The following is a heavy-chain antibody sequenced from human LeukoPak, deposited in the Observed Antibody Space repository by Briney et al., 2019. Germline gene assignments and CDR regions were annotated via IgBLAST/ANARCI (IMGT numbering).Heavy chain of an antibody. CDR3: ARGEYCSGTSCRQTSPYNWFDP. CDR1: GGSISSYY. J-gene: IGHJ5*02. CDR2: IYYSGST. D-gene: IGHD2-2*01. Sequence: SETLSLTCTVSGGSISSYYWSWIRQPPGKGLEWIGYIYYSGSTNYNPSLKSRVTISVDTSKNQFSLKLSSVTAADTAVYYCARGEYCSGTSCRQTSPYNWFDPWGQGTLVTVSS. V-gene: IGHV4-59*12.